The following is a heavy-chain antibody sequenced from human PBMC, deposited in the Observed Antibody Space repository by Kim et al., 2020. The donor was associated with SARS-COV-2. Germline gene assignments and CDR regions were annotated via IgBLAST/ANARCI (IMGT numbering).Heavy chain of an antibody. CDR3: ARGPYDYGDYGLGWFDP. CDR1: GFTFSSYW. V-gene: IGHV3-74*01. J-gene: IGHJ5*02. CDR2: INSDGSST. Sequence: GGSLRLSCAASGFTFSSYWMHWVRQAPGKGLVWVSRINSDGSSTNYADSVKGRFTISRDNAKNTLYLQMNSLRAEDTAVYYCARGPYDYGDYGLGWFDPWGQGTLVTVSS. D-gene: IGHD4-17*01.